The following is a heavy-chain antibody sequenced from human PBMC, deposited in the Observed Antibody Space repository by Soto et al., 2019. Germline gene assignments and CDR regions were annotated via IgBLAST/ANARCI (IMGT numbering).Heavy chain of an antibody. CDR1: GGSISSYY. Sequence: QVQLQESGPGLVKPSETLSLTCTVSGGSISSYYWSWIRQPPGKGLEWIGYIYYSGSTNYNPSLKSRVTISVDTSKNQFSLKLSSVTAADTAVYYCARAIVTGAYFDYCGQGTLVIVSS. D-gene: IGHD1-20*01. V-gene: IGHV4-59*01. CDR3: ARAIVTGAYFDY. CDR2: IYYSGST. J-gene: IGHJ4*02.